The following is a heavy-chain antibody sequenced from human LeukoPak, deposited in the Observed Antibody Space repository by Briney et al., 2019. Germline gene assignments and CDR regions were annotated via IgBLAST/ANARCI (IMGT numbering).Heavy chain of an antibody. CDR3: ARRTVTTPPFYYYCIDV. CDR2: IYYSGST. CDR1: GGSISSYY. Sequence: SETLSLTCTVSGGSISSYYWSWIRQPPGKGLEWIGYIYYSGSTNYNPSLKSRVTISVDTSKNQFYLNLSSVTAADTAVYYCARRTVTTPPFYYYCIDVWGKGTTVTVSS. V-gene: IGHV4-59*01. J-gene: IGHJ6*03. D-gene: IGHD4-17*01.